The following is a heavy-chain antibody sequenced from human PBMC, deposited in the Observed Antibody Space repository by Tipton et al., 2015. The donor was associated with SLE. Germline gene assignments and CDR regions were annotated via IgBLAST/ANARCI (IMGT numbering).Heavy chain of an antibody. V-gene: IGHV1-69*05. CDR1: GGTFSSYA. CDR2: IIPIFGTA. CDR3: ARSPRCSSTSCKGYYGMDV. D-gene: IGHD2-2*01. J-gene: IGHJ6*02. Sequence: QLVQSGAEVKKPGSSVKVSCKASGGTFSSYAISWVRQAPGQGLEWMGGIIPIFGTANYAQKFQGRVTITTDESTSTAYMELSSLRSEDTAVYYCARSPRCSSTSCKGYYGMDVWGQGTTVTVSS.